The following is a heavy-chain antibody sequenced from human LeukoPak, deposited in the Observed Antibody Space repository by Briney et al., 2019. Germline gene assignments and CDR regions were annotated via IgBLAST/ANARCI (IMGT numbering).Heavy chain of an antibody. J-gene: IGHJ4*02. CDR3: AKEVKRAYYDSSGVYYFDY. D-gene: IGHD3-22*01. Sequence: GGSLRLPCAASGFSVRNTYMTWVRQAPGKGLEWVASINQDGSEKYYLDSVKGRFTISRDNAKNSLYLQMSSLRAEDTAVYYCAKEVKRAYYDSSGVYYFDYWGQGTLVTVSS. V-gene: IGHV3-7*03. CDR1: GFSVRNTY. CDR2: INQDGSEK.